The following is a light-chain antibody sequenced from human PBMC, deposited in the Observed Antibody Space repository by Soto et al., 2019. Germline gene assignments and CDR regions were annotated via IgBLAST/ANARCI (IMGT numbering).Light chain of an antibody. Sequence: EKLMSQSPATLSVSPGERVTLSCRASQNIHNHMSWFLQKPGQTPRLLIYDAIIRAADVPARFSGSWSGTEFTLTINSLQSEDFAVYYCQQYNNWPPEYTFGQGTKLEIK. V-gene: IGKV3-15*01. CDR1: QNIHNH. J-gene: IGKJ2*01. CDR3: QQYNNWPPEYT. CDR2: DAI.